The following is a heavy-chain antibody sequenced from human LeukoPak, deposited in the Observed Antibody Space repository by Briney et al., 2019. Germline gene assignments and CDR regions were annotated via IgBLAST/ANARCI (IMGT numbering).Heavy chain of an antibody. CDR1: RFTFSSNA. CDR3: AKDVGYCGSTSCYFSY. D-gene: IGHD2-2*01. J-gene: IGHJ4*02. CDR2: VSGSGDAT. V-gene: IGHV3-23*01. Sequence: PGGALRLSCAASRFTFSSNAMSWVRQAPGKGLEWVSTVSGSGDATYYAESVKGRFTISRDNSKNTLYLQMNSLRAEDTAVYYCAKDVGYCGSTSCYFSYWGQRTLVTVAS.